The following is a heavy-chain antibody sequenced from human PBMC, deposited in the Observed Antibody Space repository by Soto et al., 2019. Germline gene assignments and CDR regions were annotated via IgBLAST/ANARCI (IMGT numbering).Heavy chain of an antibody. CDR3: ARMSYLCGGGSCYFDY. V-gene: IGHV3-33*01. D-gene: IGHD2-15*01. CDR2: IWYDGSNK. J-gene: IGHJ4*02. Sequence: QVQLVESGGGVVQPGRSLRLSCAASGFTFSSYGMHWVRQAPGKGLEWVAVIWYDGSNKYYADSVKGRFTISRDNSKNTLYLQMNSLRAEDTAVYYCARMSYLCGGGSCYFDYWGQGTLVTVSS. CDR1: GFTFSSYG.